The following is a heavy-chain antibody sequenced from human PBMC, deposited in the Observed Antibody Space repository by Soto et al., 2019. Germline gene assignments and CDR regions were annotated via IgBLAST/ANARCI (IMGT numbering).Heavy chain of an antibody. CDR3: ARVINLKYFDY. CDR2: IYYSGST. J-gene: IGHJ4*02. V-gene: IGHV4-59*01. CDR1: GGSISSYY. Sequence: PSETLSLTCTVSGGSISSYYWSWIRQPPGKGLEWIGYIYYSGSTNYNPSLKSRVTISVDTSKNQFSLKLSSVTAADTAVYYCARVINLKYFDYWGQGTLVTVS.